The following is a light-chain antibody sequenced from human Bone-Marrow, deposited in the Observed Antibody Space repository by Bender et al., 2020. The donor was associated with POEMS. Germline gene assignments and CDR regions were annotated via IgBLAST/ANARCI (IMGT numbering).Light chain of an antibody. J-gene: IGLJ3*02. CDR1: RDDVGGYDY. Sequence: QSTLTQPASVSGSPGQSITISCTGTRDDVGGYDYVSWYQQHPGKAPKLIIYDVSNRPSGVSHRFSGSKSGNTASLTISGLQAEDEADYYCSSYTSSNTLVFGGGTKLTVL. V-gene: IGLV2-14*03. CDR2: DVS. CDR3: SSYTSSNTLV.